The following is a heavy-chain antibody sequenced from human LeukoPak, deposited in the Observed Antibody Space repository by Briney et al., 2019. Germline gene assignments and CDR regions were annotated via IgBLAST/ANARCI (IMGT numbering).Heavy chain of an antibody. J-gene: IGHJ4*02. Sequence: GESLKISCKGFGYSFTSYWIGWVRQMPGKGLEWLGRIDPGDSYTTYSPSFQGHVTISAVKSSATAYLQWSSLKASDTAMYYCARLKMIEMANPLDYWGQGTLVTVSS. CDR2: IDPGDSYT. V-gene: IGHV5-10-1*01. CDR3: ARLKMIEMANPLDY. CDR1: GYSFTSYW. D-gene: IGHD5-24*01.